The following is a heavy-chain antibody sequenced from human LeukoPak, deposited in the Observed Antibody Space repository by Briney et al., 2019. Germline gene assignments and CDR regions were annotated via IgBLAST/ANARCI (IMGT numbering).Heavy chain of an antibody. D-gene: IGHD6-13*01. CDR1: GFTFSSYA. V-gene: IGHV3-23*01. Sequence: GGSLRLSCAASGFTFSSYAMSWVRQAPGKGLEWVSAISGSGGSTYYADSVKGRFTIPRDNSKNTLYLQMNSLRAEDTAVYYCARVGQQLVRTIPYYYYGMDVWGQGTTVTVSS. J-gene: IGHJ6*02. CDR3: ARVGQQLVRTIPYYYYGMDV. CDR2: ISGSGGST.